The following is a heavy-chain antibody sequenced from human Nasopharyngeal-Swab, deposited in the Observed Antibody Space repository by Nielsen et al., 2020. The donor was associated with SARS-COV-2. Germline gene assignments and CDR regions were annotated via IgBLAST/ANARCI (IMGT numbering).Heavy chain of an antibody. V-gene: IGHV4-34*01. CDR3: ARDESGDYLCLPFDY. Sequence: SETLSLTCGLYGDSLSGYYWGWIRQSPGKGLEWIGEINHTGSPTTGTTNYNPSLKSRITISIDTSKNQVSMKLNSVTAADTALYYFARDESGDYLCLPFDYWGQGTLVTVSS. CDR1: GDSLSGYY. J-gene: IGHJ4*02. CDR2: INHTGSPTTGTT. D-gene: IGHD4-17*01.